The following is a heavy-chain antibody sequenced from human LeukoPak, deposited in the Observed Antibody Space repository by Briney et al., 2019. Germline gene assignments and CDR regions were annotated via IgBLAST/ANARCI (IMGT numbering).Heavy chain of an antibody. J-gene: IGHJ4*02. V-gene: IGHV6-1*01. CDR1: GDSVSSNSAV. Sequence: SQTLSLTCAISGDSVSSNSAVWNWIRQSPSRGLEWLGRTYYRSKWHNEYAESVKSRISINSDTSKNQFSPQLNSVTPEDTAEYYCAGTTDYSSFLVYWGQGTLVTVSS. CDR3: AGTTDYSSFLVY. D-gene: IGHD4-11*01. CDR2: TYYRSKWHN.